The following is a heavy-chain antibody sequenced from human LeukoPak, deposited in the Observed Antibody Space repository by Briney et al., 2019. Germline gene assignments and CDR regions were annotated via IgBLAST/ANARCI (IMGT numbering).Heavy chain of an antibody. D-gene: IGHD1-26*01. CDR3: ARLWGSVGAPGFDY. Sequence: ASVKVSCKASGYTFTIYGFIWVRQAPGQGLEWMGWISAYNGNTNYAQKFQGRVTMTTDTSTSTAYMELRSLRSDDTAVYYCARLWGSVGAPGFDYWGQGTLVTVSS. J-gene: IGHJ4*02. CDR1: GYTFTIYG. CDR2: ISAYNGNT. V-gene: IGHV1-18*01.